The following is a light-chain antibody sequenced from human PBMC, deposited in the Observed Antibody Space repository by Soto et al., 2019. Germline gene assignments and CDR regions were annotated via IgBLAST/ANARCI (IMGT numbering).Light chain of an antibody. J-gene: IGKJ4*01. CDR3: QQYNQWPLT. Sequence: EIVMTQSPATLSVSPGERATLSCRASQSLSNNLAWYQQQPGQAPRLLIYSAHTRATGVPTRFSGSGSGTEFTLTISILQSEDLAFFYCQQYNQWPLTFGGGTNVETK. V-gene: IGKV3-15*01. CDR2: SAH. CDR1: QSLSNN.